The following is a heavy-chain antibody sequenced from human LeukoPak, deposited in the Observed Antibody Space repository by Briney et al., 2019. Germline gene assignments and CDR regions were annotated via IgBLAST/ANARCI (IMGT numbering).Heavy chain of an antibody. J-gene: IGHJ4*02. V-gene: IGHV3-9*01. CDR1: GFTFDDYA. CDR2: ISWNSGSI. Sequence: GGSLRLSCAASGFTFDDYAMHWVRQAPGKGLEWVSGISWNSGSIGYADSVKGRFTISRDNAKNSLYLQMNRLRAEDTALYYCAKDPVNDYGDYVFDYWGQGNLVTVSS. D-gene: IGHD4-17*01. CDR3: AKDPVNDYGDYVFDY.